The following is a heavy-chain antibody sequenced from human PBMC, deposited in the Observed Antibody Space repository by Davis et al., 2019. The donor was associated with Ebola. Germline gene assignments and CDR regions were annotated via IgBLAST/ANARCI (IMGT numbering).Heavy chain of an antibody. J-gene: IGHJ4*02. CDR1: GGSFSGYY. Sequence: PSETLSLTCAVYGGSFSGYYWSWIRQPPGKGLEWIGEITHSGSTNYKPSLKSRVTISIDTSKNQFSLRLSSVTAADTAVYSCARGRRNGYSGYRRAFDYWGQGTLVTVSS. D-gene: IGHD5-12*01. CDR2: ITHSGST. CDR3: ARGRRNGYSGYRRAFDY. V-gene: IGHV4-34*01.